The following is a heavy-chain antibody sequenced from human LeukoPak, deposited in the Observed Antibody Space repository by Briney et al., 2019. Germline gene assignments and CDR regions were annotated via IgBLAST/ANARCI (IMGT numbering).Heavy chain of an antibody. D-gene: IGHD6-19*01. J-gene: IGHJ4*02. CDR2: ISGSGGNT. CDR1: GFTFSSYA. V-gene: IGHV3-23*01. Sequence: GGSLRLSCAASGFTFSSYAMSWVRQAPGKGLEWVSAISGSGGNTYYADSVKGRFTISRDNSKNTLYLQMNSLRAEDTAVYYCAKVAVAGTGSLSDYWGQGTLVTVSS. CDR3: AKVAVAGTGSLSDY.